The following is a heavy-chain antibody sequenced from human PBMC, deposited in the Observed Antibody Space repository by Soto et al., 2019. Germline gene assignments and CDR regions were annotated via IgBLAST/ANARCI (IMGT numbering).Heavy chain of an antibody. V-gene: IGHV4-59*01. CDR3: ARVQKGDTIPYYYSYRAV. CDR1: GGSISSYY. J-gene: IGHJ6*03. D-gene: IGHD3-3*01. CDR2: IYYSGST. Sequence: SETLSLTCTVSGGSISSYYWSWIRQPPGKGLEWIGYIYYSGSTNYNPSLKSRVTISVDTSKNQFSLKLSSVTAADTAVYYCARVQKGDTIPYYYSYRAVGGKGTTVPVSS.